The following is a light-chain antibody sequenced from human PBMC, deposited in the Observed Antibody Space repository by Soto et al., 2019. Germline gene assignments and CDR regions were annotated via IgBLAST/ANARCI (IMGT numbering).Light chain of an antibody. J-gene: IGKJ2*02. CDR1: QSVSSSS. Sequence: EIVLTQSPGTLSLSPGERATLSCRASQSVSSSSVAWYQQKPGQPPKLLTHGASSSATGTPDRFSGSGSGTDFTLTISRLEPEDFAVYYCQQYGSSRPWTFGQGTKLEIK. CDR2: GAS. V-gene: IGKV3-20*01. CDR3: QQYGSSRPWT.